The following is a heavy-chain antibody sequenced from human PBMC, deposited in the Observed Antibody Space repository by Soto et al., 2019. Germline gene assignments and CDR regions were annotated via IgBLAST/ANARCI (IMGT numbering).Heavy chain of an antibody. D-gene: IGHD3-10*01. CDR3: ARAVHTMVQGVRFRVDQ. CDR2: IKPNGGGT. V-gene: IGHV1-2*02. J-gene: IGHJ4*02. CDR1: GYTFTAYY. Sequence: QVQLVQSGAEMKKPGASVKVSSASSGYTFTAYYIHWVRQAPGHGLEWMGWIKPNGGGTKYAQKLKGRVTMTRDTSINTAYMELTRLTSDDTALYYCARAVHTMVQGVRFRVDQWGQGSLVTISS.